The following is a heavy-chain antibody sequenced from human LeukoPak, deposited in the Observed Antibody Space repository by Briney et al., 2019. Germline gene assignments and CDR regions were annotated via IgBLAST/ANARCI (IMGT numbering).Heavy chain of an antibody. CDR2: ISSSGSTK. CDR1: GFTFSSYE. J-gene: IGHJ6*03. CDR3: AIFVCALPGNLLL. V-gene: IGHV3-48*03. D-gene: IGHD2-2*01. Sequence: PGGSLRLSCAASGFTFSSYEMNWVRQAPGKGLEWVSYISSSGSTKYYADSVKGRFTISRDNAKNSLYLQMNSLRADDTAVYYCAIFVCALPGNLLLWGKGTTASVS.